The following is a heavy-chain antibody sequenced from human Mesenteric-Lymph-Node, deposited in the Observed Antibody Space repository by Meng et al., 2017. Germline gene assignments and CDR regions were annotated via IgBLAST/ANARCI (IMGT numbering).Heavy chain of an antibody. D-gene: IGHD5-24*01. Sequence: GESLKISCAASGFTFSDYYMTWIRQPPGQGLEWIASISPTGGSLYYADSVKGRFSISRDNAKISLSLQMNSLRVEDTAVYYCARATRRDGYNGLYYFDYWGQGTLVTVSS. CDR2: ISPTGGSL. CDR1: GFTFSDYY. V-gene: IGHV3-11*04. J-gene: IGHJ4*02. CDR3: ARATRRDGYNGLYYFDY.